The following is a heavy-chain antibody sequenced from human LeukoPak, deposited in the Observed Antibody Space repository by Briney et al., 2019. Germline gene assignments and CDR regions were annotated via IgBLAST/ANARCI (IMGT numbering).Heavy chain of an antibody. CDR3: ATTHYGDYVN. D-gene: IGHD4-17*01. J-gene: IGHJ4*02. V-gene: IGHV1-24*01. CDR2: FDPEDGET. Sequence: ASVKVSCKVSGYTLTELSMHWVRQAPGKGLEWMGGFDPEDGETIYAQKFQGRVTMTKDTSTDTAYMELSSLRSEDTAVYYCATTHYGDYVNWGQGTLVTVSS. CDR1: GYTLTELS.